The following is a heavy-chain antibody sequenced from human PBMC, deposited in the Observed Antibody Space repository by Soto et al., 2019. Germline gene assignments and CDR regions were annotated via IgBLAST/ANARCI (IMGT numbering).Heavy chain of an antibody. CDR1: GGSIRRTSYY. CDR3: ARPPVTAGPFDP. J-gene: IGHJ5*02. V-gene: IGHV4-39*01. D-gene: IGHD2-21*02. Sequence: KPSETLSLTCTVSGGSIRRTSYYWGWIRQPPGKGLEWIGNIYYSGSTYYNPPLKSRVTISVDTSKNRFSLKLTSVTAADTAVYYCARPPVTAGPFDPWGQGTLVTVSS. CDR2: IYYSGST.